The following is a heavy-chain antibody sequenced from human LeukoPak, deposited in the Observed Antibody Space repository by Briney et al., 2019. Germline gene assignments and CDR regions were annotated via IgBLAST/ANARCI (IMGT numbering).Heavy chain of an antibody. CDR2: IYYSGST. CDR1: GGSISSGDYY. V-gene: IGHV4-30-4*08. J-gene: IGHJ4*02. D-gene: IGHD5-24*01. CDR3: ARGGSSDPTSMATILYYFDY. Sequence: PSETLSLTCTVSGGSISSGDYYWSWIRQPPGKGLEWIGYIYYSGSTYYNPSLKSRVTISVDTSKNQFSLKLSSVTAADTAVYYCARGGSSDPTSMATILYYFDYWGQGTLVTVSS.